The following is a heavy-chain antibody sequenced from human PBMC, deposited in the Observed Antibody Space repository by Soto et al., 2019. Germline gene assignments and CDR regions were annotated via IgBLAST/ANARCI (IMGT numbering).Heavy chain of an antibody. V-gene: IGHV3-48*01. J-gene: IGHJ4*02. CDR3: ASSRLTTVTTSFDY. CDR2: ISSSSSTI. Sequence: GGSLRLSCAASGFTFSSYSMNWVRQAPGKGLEWVSYISSSSSTIYYADSVKGRFTISRDNAKNSLYLQMNSLRAEDTAVYYCASSRLTTVTTSFDYWGQGTLVTVSS. D-gene: IGHD4-17*01. CDR1: GFTFSSYS.